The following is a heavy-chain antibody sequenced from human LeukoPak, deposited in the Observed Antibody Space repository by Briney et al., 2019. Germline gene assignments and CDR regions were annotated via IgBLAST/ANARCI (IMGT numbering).Heavy chain of an antibody. CDR1: GFSVRTNY. D-gene: IGHD5-18*01. V-gene: IGHV3-53*01. Sequence: GGSLRLSCVASGFSVRTNYMNWVRQAPGKRPEWVAIIYDSDSTYYTDSVKGRFTISRDNSKNTLYLQMNSLRAEDTAVYYCARESEGVTFDYWGQGTLVTVSS. J-gene: IGHJ4*02. CDR2: IYDSDST. CDR3: ARESEGVTFDY.